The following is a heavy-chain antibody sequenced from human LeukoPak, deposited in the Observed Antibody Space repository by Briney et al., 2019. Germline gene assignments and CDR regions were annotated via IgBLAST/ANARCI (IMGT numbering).Heavy chain of an antibody. V-gene: IGHV3-48*01. CDR3: TRDRIEGATPADY. D-gene: IGHD1-26*01. CDR1: GFTFSSYS. CDR2: IGSSSSTR. J-gene: IGHJ4*02. Sequence: GGSLRLSCAGSGFTFSSYSMNWVRQAPGKGLEWVSYIGSSSSTRYYADSVKGRFTISRDNAQNSLYLEMNSLRAEDTAVYYCTRDRIEGATPADYWGQGTLVTVSS.